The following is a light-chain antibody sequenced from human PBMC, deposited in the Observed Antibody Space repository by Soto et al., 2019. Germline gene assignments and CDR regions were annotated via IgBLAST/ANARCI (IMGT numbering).Light chain of an antibody. CDR2: KAS. J-gene: IGKJ1*01. CDR1: QSISGF. V-gene: IGKV1-5*03. CDR3: QQYYSYSRM. Sequence: DIQMTQSPSTLSASVGDRVTITCRASQSISGFLAWYQQKPGKAPKLLIYKASSLESGVPSRFSGSGSGTEFTLTISSLQPDDFATYYCQQYYSYSRMFGQATKVEIK.